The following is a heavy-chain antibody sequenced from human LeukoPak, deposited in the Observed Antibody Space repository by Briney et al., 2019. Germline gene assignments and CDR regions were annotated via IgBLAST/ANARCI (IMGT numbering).Heavy chain of an antibody. V-gene: IGHV4-59*12. Sequence: PSEILSLTCTVSGGSISSYYWSWIRQPPGKGLEWIGYIYYSGSTNYNPSLKSRVTISVDTSKNQFSLKLSSVTAADTAVYYCAREVVAAAGTVDYWGQGILVTVSS. D-gene: IGHD6-13*01. CDR2: IYYSGST. CDR1: GGSISSYY. CDR3: AREVVAAAGTVDY. J-gene: IGHJ4*02.